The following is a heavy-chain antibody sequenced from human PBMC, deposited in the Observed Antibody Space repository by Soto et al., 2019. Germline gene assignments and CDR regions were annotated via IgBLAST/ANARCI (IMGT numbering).Heavy chain of an antibody. CDR3: ARFSITAEVTYYYYGMDV. J-gene: IGHJ6*02. V-gene: IGHV4-30-4*01. CDR1: GGSISSGDYY. D-gene: IGHD2-21*01. CDR2: IYYSGST. Sequence: PSETLSLTCTVSGGSISSGDYYWSWIRQPPGKGLEWIGYIYYSGSTYYNPSLKSRVTISVDTSKNQFSLKLSSVTAADTAVYYCARFSITAEVTYYYYGMDVWGQGTTVTVSS.